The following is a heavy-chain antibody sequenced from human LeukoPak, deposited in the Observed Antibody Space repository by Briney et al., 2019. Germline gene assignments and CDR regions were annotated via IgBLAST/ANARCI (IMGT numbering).Heavy chain of an antibody. CDR2: IYYSGST. D-gene: IGHD6-13*01. Sequence: SETLSLTCTVSGGSISSYYWSWIRQPPGKGLEWIGYIYYSGSTNYNPSLKSRVTISVDTSKNQFSLKLSSVTAADTAVYYCARLFAAAGRYYFDYWGRGTLVTVSS. CDR3: ARLFAAAGRYYFDY. J-gene: IGHJ4*02. CDR1: GGSISSYY. V-gene: IGHV4-59*08.